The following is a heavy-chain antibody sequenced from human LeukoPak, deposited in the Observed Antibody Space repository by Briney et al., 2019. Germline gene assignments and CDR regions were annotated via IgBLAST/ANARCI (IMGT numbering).Heavy chain of an antibody. V-gene: IGHV4-34*01. D-gene: IGHD2-2*02. CDR1: GGSFSGYY. Sequence: SETLSLTCAVYGGSFSGYYWSWIRQPPGKGLEWIGEINHSGSTNYNPSLKSRVTISVDTSKNQFSLKLSSVTAADTAVYYCARGRNRYCSSTSCYKISSWFDPWGQGTLVTVSS. J-gene: IGHJ5*02. CDR2: INHSGST. CDR3: ARGRNRYCSSTSCYKISSWFDP.